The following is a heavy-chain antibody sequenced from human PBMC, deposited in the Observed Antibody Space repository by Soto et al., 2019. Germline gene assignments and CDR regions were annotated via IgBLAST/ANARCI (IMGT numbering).Heavy chain of an antibody. V-gene: IGHV1-18*01. J-gene: IGHJ6*02. CDR1: GYTFTSYG. Sequence: ASVKVSCKASGYTFTSYGISWVRQAPVQGLERMGWISAYNGNTNYAQKLQGRVTMTTDTSTSTAYMELRSLRSYDTAVYYCARDRANSYVYSAKDYYYYYGMDVWGQGTTVTVSS. CDR2: ISAYNGNT. D-gene: IGHD5-18*01. CDR3: ARDRANSYVYSAKDYYYYYGMDV.